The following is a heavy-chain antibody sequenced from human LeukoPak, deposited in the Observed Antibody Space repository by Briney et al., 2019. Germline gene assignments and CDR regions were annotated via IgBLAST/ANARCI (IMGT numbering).Heavy chain of an antibody. J-gene: IGHJ5*02. CDR1: GFTFSSYS. V-gene: IGHV3-21*01. CDR3: ARGVTAMVGNWFDP. Sequence: GGSLRLSCAASGFTFSSYSMNWVRQAPGKGLEWVSSISSSSSYIYYADSVKGRFTISGDNAKNSLYLQMNSLRAEDTAVYYCARGVTAMVGNWFDPWGQGTLVTVSS. D-gene: IGHD5-18*01. CDR2: ISSSSSYI.